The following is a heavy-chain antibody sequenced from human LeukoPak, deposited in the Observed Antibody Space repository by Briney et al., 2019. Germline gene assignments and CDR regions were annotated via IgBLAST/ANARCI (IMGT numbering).Heavy chain of an antibody. V-gene: IGHV4-4*07. J-gene: IGHJ5*02. Sequence: SETLSLTCTVSGGSISSYYWSWIRQPAGKGLEWIGRIYTSGSTNYNPSLKSRVTMSVDTSKNQFSLKLSSVTAADTAVYYCARDLPRNAFDYSWFDPWGQGTLVTVSS. CDR2: IYTSGST. CDR3: ARDLPRNAFDYSWFDP. CDR1: GGSISSYY. D-gene: IGHD3-9*01.